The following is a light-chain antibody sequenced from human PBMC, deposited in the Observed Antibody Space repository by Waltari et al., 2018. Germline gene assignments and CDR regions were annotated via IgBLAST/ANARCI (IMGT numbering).Light chain of an antibody. V-gene: IGKV1-33*01. CDR3: QQSYSTWT. CDR2: DAS. J-gene: IGKJ1*01. CDR1: QDISHF. Sequence: DTQMTQSPSSLSASVGDRVTLTCQSSQDISHFLNWYQQKPGTAPKPLSTDASTLQTGVPSRFSGGRSGTQFTFTISSLQPEDFATYYCQQSYSTWTSGQGTKVEIK.